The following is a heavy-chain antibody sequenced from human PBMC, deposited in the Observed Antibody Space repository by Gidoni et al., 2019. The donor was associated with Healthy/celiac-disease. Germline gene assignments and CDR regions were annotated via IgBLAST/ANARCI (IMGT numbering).Heavy chain of an antibody. Sequence: QLQLQESGPGLVKPSETLSLTFTVPRGSISSSSYYWGWIRQPPGKGLEWIGSIYYSGSTYYNPSLKSRVTISVDTSKNQFSLKLSSVTAADTAVYYCASDGGSLVYWGQGTLVTVSS. V-gene: IGHV4-39*07. J-gene: IGHJ4*02. CDR2: IYYSGST. D-gene: IGHD3-10*01. CDR1: RGSISSSSYY. CDR3: ASDGGSLVY.